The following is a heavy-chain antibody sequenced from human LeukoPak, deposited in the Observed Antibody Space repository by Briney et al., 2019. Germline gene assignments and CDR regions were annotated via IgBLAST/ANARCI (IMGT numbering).Heavy chain of an antibody. Sequence: GGSLRLSCAASGFTFDDYAMHWVRQAPGKGLEWVSGISWNSGSIGYADSVKGRFTISRDNAKNSLYLQMNSLRAEDTALYYCAKVGHYYDSSGYYLHYLDYWGQGTLVTVSS. CDR2: ISWNSGSI. V-gene: IGHV3-9*01. CDR3: AKVGHYYDSSGYYLHYLDY. D-gene: IGHD3-22*01. CDR1: GFTFDDYA. J-gene: IGHJ4*02.